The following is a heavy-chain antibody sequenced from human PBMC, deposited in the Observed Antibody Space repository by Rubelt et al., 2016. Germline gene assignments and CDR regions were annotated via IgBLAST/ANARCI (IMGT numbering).Heavy chain of an antibody. J-gene: IGHJ4*02. Sequence: QVQLQESGPGLVKPSGTLSLTCAVSGGSLSSDHKWTWVRQPPGKELEWIGEIDRSGNTNYNPSLKSRVTTSVDKSKNQFPLGLSSGTAEETAVYYCARGPYPVPNKGYVGLNDWGQGTLVTVA. CDR2: IDRSGNT. CDR3: ARGPYPVPNKGYVGLND. CDR1: GGSLSSDHK. V-gene: IGHV4-4*02. D-gene: IGHD3-16*01.